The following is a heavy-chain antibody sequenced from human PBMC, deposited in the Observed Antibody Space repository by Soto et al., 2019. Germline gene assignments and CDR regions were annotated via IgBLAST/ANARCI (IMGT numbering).Heavy chain of an antibody. V-gene: IGHV3-33*01. CDR2: IWYDGSNK. D-gene: IGHD6-19*01. Sequence: QVQLGESGGGVVQPGRSLRVSCAASGFTFSSYGLHWVRQAPGKGVEGVAVIWYDGSNKYYADSVKGRFTISRDTSKNTWYLQMNSLGAEDTAVYYCARIPQIAVAGTRFGYFDLWGRRTLVTVSS. J-gene: IGHJ2*01. CDR1: GFTFSSYG. CDR3: ARIPQIAVAGTRFGYFDL.